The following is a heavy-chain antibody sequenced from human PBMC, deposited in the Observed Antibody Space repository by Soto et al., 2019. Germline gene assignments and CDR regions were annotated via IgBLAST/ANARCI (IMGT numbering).Heavy chain of an antibody. V-gene: IGHV4-39*01. CDR2: IYYSGST. Sequence: QLQLQESGPGLVKPSETLSLTCTVSGGSISSSSYYWGWIRQPPGKGLEWIGSIYYSGSTYYNPSLKSRVTISVDTSKNQFSLKLSSVTAADTAVYYCARLHMIPYAFDIWGQGTMVTVSS. D-gene: IGHD3-22*01. J-gene: IGHJ3*02. CDR1: GGSISSSSYY. CDR3: ARLHMIPYAFDI.